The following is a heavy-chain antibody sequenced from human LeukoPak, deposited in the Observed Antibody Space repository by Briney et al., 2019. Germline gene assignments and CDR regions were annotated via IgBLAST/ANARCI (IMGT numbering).Heavy chain of an antibody. CDR1: GFTFSSYA. CDR2: IKPDGSEQ. V-gene: IGHV3-7*01. Sequence: SGGSLRLSCAASGFTFSSYAMSWVRQAPGKGLEWVANIKPDGSEQSYVGSVKGRFTISRDNAEKSLYLHMNTLRAADTAVYYCARGTGIYYIYWGQGTQVTVSS. D-gene: IGHD1-26*01. J-gene: IGHJ4*02. CDR3: ARGTGIYYIY.